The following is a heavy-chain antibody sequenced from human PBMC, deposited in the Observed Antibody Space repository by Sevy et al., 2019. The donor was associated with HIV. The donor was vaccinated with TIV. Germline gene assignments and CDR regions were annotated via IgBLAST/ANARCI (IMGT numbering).Heavy chain of an antibody. Sequence: SETLSLTCAVSGGSIRSSHWWSWVRQSPGKGLEWIGEIYYSGSRNYNPSLKSRLTISVDTSNNPFSLRLSSVTAADTAVYYCARGEYFYGSGTYGYGMDVWGQGTTVTVSS. CDR1: GGSIRSSHW. V-gene: IGHV4-4*02. CDR3: ARGEYFYGSGTYGYGMDV. CDR2: IYYSGSR. D-gene: IGHD3-10*01. J-gene: IGHJ6*02.